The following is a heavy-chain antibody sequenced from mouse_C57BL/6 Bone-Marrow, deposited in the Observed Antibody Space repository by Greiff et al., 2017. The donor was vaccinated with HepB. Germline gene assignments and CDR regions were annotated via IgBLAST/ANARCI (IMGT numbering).Heavy chain of an antibody. CDR3: AYYGRSYKDFEV. Sequence: QVQLQQPGAELVKPGASVKMSCKASGYTFTSYWITWVKQRPGQGLEWIGDIYPGSGSTNYNEKFKSKATLTVDTSSSTAYMQLSSLTSEDSAVYYCAYYGRSYKDFEVWGTGTTVTVSS. CDR1: GYTFTSYW. D-gene: IGHD1-1*01. J-gene: IGHJ1*03. CDR2: IYPGSGST. V-gene: IGHV1-55*01.